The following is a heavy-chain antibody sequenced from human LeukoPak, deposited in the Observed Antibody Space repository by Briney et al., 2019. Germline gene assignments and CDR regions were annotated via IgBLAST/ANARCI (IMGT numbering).Heavy chain of an antibody. V-gene: IGHV1-24*01. D-gene: IGHD1-26*01. CDR1: GHTLSDLS. J-gene: IGHJ4*02. Sequence: ASVKVSCKVSGHTLSDLSIHWVRQSPGKGLKWMGGFDVEDGETIYAQEFQGRVTMTEDTSTDTAYMELSSLRSEDTAVYYCAAVPRPNYSGVYYVGFWGQGTLVTVSS. CDR3: AAVPRPNYSGVYYVGF. CDR2: FDVEDGET.